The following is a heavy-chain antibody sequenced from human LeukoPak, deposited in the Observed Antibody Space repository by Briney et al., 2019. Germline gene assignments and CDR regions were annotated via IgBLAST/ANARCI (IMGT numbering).Heavy chain of an antibody. D-gene: IGHD3-10*01. Sequence: PSETLSLTCAVSGGPFSGYFWSWIRQSSGKGLEWIGEIHNSGTTNYNPSLNSRVTISEDTSKNQSYLNLSSVTAADTAVYYCARRYYYNLGSFPFDFWGQGTLVTVSS. V-gene: IGHV4-34*01. CDR3: ARRYYYNLGSFPFDF. CDR2: IHNSGTT. J-gene: IGHJ4*02. CDR1: GGPFSGYF.